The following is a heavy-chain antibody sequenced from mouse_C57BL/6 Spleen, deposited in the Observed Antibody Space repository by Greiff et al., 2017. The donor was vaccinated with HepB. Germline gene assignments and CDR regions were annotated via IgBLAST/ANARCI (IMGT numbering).Heavy chain of an antibody. CDR3: APYGNYVDY. D-gene: IGHD2-1*01. CDR2: IDPEDGET. Sequence: EVQLQESGAELVKPGASVKLSCTASGFNIKDYYMHWVKQRTEQGLEWIGRIDPEDGETQYAPKFQGKATITADTSSNTAYLQLSSLTSEDTAVYYCAPYGNYVDYWGQGTTLTVSS. CDR1: GFNIKDYY. V-gene: IGHV14-2*01. J-gene: IGHJ2*01.